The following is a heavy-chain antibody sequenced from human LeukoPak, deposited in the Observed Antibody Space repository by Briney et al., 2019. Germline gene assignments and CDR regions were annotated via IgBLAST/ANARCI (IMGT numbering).Heavy chain of an antibody. V-gene: IGHV4-34*01. CDR1: GGSFSGYY. CDR3: ARGGDGSRFTDY. CDR2: INHSGST. Sequence: PSETLSLTCAVYGGSFSGYYWSWIRQPPGKGLEWIGEINHSGSTNYNPSLKSRVTISVDTSKNQFSLKLSSVTAADTAVYYCARGGDGSRFTDYWGQGTLVTVSS. J-gene: IGHJ4*02. D-gene: IGHD5-24*01.